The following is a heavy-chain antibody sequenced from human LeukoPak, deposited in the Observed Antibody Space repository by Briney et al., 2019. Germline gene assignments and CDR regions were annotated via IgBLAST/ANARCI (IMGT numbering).Heavy chain of an antibody. Sequence: GGSLRLSCAASGFTFSSYSMNWVRQAPGKGLEWVSSISSSSSYIYYADSVKGRSTISRDNAKNSLYLQMNSLRAEDTAVYYCASGGWTRNDYGDYWGQGTLVTVSS. CDR2: ISSSSSYI. CDR3: ASGGWTRNDYGDY. D-gene: IGHD3-16*01. V-gene: IGHV3-21*01. CDR1: GFTFSSYS. J-gene: IGHJ4*02.